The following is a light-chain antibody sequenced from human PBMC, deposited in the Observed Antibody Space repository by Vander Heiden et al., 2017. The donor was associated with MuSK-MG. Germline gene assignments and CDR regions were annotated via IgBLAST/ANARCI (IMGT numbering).Light chain of an antibody. Sequence: QSVLTQPPSASGTPGQRVTISCSGSRSNIGSNTVNWYQQLPGTAPKLLIYNENQRPSGVPDRFSGSKSGTSASLAISGLQSEDEADYYCAAWDDRMSGHVFGTGTKVTVL. CDR1: RSNIGSNT. V-gene: IGLV1-44*01. CDR2: NEN. CDR3: AAWDDRMSGHV. J-gene: IGLJ1*01.